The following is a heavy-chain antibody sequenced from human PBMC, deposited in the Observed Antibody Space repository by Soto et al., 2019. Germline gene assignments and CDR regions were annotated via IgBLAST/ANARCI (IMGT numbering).Heavy chain of an antibody. CDR2: ISYNGSNK. V-gene: IGHV3-30-3*01. CDR1: GFTFSSYA. J-gene: IGHJ6*02. CDR3: ARGPMVRGVIILSVYYYGMDV. Sequence: GGSLRLSCAASGFTFSSYAMHWVRQAPGKGLEWVAVISYNGSNKYYADSVKGRFTISRDNSKNTLYLQMNSLRAEDTAVYYCARGPMVRGVIILSVYYYGMDVWGQGTTVTVSS. D-gene: IGHD3-10*01.